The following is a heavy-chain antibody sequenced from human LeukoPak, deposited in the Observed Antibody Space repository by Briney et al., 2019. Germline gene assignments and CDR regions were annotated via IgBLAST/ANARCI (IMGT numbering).Heavy chain of an antibody. V-gene: IGHV4-34*01. CDR2: IDDSGST. Sequence: SETLSLICAVLGGSFSGFYWSWIRQPPGKGRQGIGEIDDSGSTNYNPSLKSRVSISVDTSKNQFSLNLSSVTAADTAVYYCARGGGYILGYAYWGQGTQVTVSS. CDR3: ARGGGYILGYAY. D-gene: IGHD5-12*01. J-gene: IGHJ4*02. CDR1: GGSFSGFY.